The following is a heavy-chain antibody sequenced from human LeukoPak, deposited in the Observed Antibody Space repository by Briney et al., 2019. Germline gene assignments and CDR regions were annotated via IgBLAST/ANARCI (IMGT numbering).Heavy chain of an antibody. CDR3: AREELPSLRSGH. J-gene: IGHJ4*02. CDR1: GGSISSSSYY. CDR2: IYYSGST. V-gene: IGHV4-39*07. Sequence: SETLSLTCTVSGGSISSSSYYWGWIRQPPGKGLEWIGSIYYSGSTYYNPSLKSRVTISVDTSKNQFSLKLSSVTAADTAVYYCAREELPSLRSGHWGQGTLVTVSS. D-gene: IGHD3-10*01.